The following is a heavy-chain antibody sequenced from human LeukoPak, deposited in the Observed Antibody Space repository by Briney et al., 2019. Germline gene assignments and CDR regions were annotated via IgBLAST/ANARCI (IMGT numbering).Heavy chain of an antibody. CDR1: GASINSSGYY. V-gene: IGHV4-39*07. CDR2: HYYSGST. J-gene: IGHJ6*02. CDR3: ARGGGSPVYGMDV. Sequence: SETLSLTCTVSGASINSSGYYWGWIRQPPGKGLGWIGSHYYSGSTYYNPSLKSRVTISVDTSKNQFSLKLSSATAADTAVYYCARGGGSPVYGMDVWGQGTTVTVSS. D-gene: IGHD2-15*01.